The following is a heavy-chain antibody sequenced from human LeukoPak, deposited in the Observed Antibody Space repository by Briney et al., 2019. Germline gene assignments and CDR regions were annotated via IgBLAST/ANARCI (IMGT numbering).Heavy chain of an antibody. CDR1: GGSISSSNW. CDR2: ICHSGST. J-gene: IGHJ5*02. V-gene: IGHV4-4*02. Sequence: SGTLSLTCAVSGGSISSSNWWSWVRQPPGKGLEWIGEICHSGSTNYNPSLKSRVTISVDKSKNQFSLKLSSVTAADTAVYYCARNPTWQWLGGPNWFDPWGQGTLVTVSS. D-gene: IGHD6-19*01. CDR3: ARNPTWQWLGGPNWFDP.